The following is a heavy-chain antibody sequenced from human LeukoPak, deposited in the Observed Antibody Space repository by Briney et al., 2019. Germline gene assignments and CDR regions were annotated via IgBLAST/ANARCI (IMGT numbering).Heavy chain of an antibody. Sequence: PGGSLRLSCAVSGFTFRSQTMHWVRQAPGKGLDSLAVISNDGRNKYHEDSVKGRLIISRDNAKNTLYLHMNSLRVEDTAVYYCARDGGGGWYEYWGQGTLVTVSS. CDR1: GFTFRSQT. CDR3: ARDGGGGWYEY. V-gene: IGHV3-30*04. D-gene: IGHD6-19*01. J-gene: IGHJ4*02. CDR2: ISNDGRNK.